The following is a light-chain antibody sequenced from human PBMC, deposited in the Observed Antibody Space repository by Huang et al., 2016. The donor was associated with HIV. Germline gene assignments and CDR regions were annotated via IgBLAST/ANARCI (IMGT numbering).Light chain of an antibody. CDR3: QEYNNWPPFA. CDR1: QTISIN. Sequence: EIVLTQSPATLSVSPGERATLPCRASQTISINLAWYQHKPGQAPRLLISGASTRATGIPPRFSGSRSGTEFSLTISSLQSEDSAVYYCQEYNNWPPFAFGGGTKVELK. J-gene: IGKJ4*01. CDR2: GAS. V-gene: IGKV3-15*01.